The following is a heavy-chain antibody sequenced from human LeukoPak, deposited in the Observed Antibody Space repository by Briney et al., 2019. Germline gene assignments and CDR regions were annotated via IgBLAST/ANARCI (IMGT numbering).Heavy chain of an antibody. D-gene: IGHD6-25*01. Sequence: GGSLRLSCTPSGFGFGDYAIICVPQAPGKGLERVSSISSSSSYIYYAGPAKGRFPIYRDNAKTSLSLHVNSLTPQATPLFYFARDTNAAVGAWRATDIWGQRTMVTVSS. CDR2: ISSSSSYI. CDR3: ARDTNAAVGAWRATDI. V-gene: IGHV3-21*01. J-gene: IGHJ3*02. CDR1: GFGFGDYA.